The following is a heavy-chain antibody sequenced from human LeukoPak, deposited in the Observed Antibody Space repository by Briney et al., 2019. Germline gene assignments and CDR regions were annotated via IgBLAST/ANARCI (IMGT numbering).Heavy chain of an antibody. V-gene: IGHV3-21*01. D-gene: IGHD3-10*01. CDR3: ARKGNAFDF. CDR2: LTTTGSDT. CDR1: GFTFSTYA. J-gene: IGHJ3*01. Sequence: GGSLRLSCAASGFTFSTYAMNCVRQAPGKGLEWVSSLTTTGSDTYYADSVKGRFTISRDNTKNSLYLQMDSLRAEDTAVYYCARKGNAFDFWGQGTMVTVSS.